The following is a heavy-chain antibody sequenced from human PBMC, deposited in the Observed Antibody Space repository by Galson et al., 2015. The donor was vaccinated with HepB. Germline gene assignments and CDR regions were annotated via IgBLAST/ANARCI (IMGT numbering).Heavy chain of an antibody. CDR2: INAGNGNT. CDR3: ARAASGGWTTVTTGWFDP. V-gene: IGHV1-3*01. CDR1: GYTFTSYA. D-gene: IGHD4-11*01. J-gene: IGHJ5*02. Sequence: SVKVSCKASGYTFTSYAMHWVRQAPGQRLEWMGWINAGNGNTKYSQKFQGRVTITRDTSASTAYMELSSLRSEDTAVYYCARAASGGWTTVTTGWFDPWGQGTLLTVSS.